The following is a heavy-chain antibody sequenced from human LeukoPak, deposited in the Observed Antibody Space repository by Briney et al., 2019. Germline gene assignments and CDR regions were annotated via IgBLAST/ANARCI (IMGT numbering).Heavy chain of an antibody. Sequence: GGSLRLSCAASGFDFRKYYMSWIRQAPGKGPEWVAYIGASGSTRYYRDSVDGRFTISRDNDKNSLYLQMNSLRAEDTALYYCAKDSAADYYYGMDVWGQGTTVTVSS. D-gene: IGHD6-13*01. CDR3: AKDSAADYYYGMDV. J-gene: IGHJ6*02. CDR2: IGASGSTR. V-gene: IGHV3-11*01. CDR1: GFDFRKYY.